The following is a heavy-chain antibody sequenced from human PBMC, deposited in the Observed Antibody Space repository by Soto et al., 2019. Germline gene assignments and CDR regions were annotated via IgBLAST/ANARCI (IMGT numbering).Heavy chain of an antibody. CDR2: IYPGDSDT. J-gene: IGHJ5*02. CDR1: GYSFTSYW. Sequence: PGESLKISCKGSGYSFTSYWIGWVRQMPGKGLEWMGIIYPGDSDTRYSPSFQGQVTISADKSISTAYLQWSSLKASDTAMYYCARQYSSGWYRTYNLFDPWGQGTLVTVSS. V-gene: IGHV5-51*01. CDR3: ARQYSSGWYRTYNLFDP. D-gene: IGHD6-19*01.